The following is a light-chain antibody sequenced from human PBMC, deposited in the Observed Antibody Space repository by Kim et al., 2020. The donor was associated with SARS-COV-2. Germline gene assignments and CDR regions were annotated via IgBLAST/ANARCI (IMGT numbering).Light chain of an antibody. Sequence: SPGERATLSCSASQSVSGSYLAWYQQKPGQAPRLLIYGASSRATGIPDRFSGSGSGTDFTLTISRLEPEDFAVYYCQQYGSSPQTFGQGTKVDIK. CDR3: QQYGSSPQT. CDR1: QSVSGSY. V-gene: IGKV3-20*01. J-gene: IGKJ2*01. CDR2: GAS.